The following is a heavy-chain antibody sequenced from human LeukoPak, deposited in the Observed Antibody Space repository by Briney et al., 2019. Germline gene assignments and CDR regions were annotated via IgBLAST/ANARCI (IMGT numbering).Heavy chain of an antibody. Sequence: ASVKVSCTASAYTFTSYVFSWVRQAPGQGLEWMGWISAYNGSTNYAQKFQGRVTMTTDTSTSTAYMELRSLRSDDTAVYFCAREASAYYSRWFDYWGQGTLVTVSS. CDR1: AYTFTSYV. CDR2: ISAYNGST. D-gene: IGHD3-22*01. V-gene: IGHV1-18*01. J-gene: IGHJ4*02. CDR3: AREASAYYSRWFDY.